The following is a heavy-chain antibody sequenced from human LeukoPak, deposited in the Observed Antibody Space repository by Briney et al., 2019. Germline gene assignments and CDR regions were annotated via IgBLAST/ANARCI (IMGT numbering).Heavy chain of an antibody. CDR1: GGTFSSYA. CDR2: IIPIFGTA. J-gene: IGHJ4*02. D-gene: IGHD6-19*01. CDR3: ASVAVAGEFDY. Sequence: ASVKVSCTASGGTFSSYAISWVRQAPGQGLEWMGGIIPIFGTANYAQKFQGRVTITADESTSTAYMELSSLRSEDTAVYYCASVAVAGEFDYWGQGTLVTVSS. V-gene: IGHV1-69*13.